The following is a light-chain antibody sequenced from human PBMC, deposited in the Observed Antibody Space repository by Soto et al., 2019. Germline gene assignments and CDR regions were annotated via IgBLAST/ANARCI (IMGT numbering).Light chain of an antibody. V-gene: IGLV1-47*01. CDR3: AAWDDSLNGVV. CDR1: TSNIGINF. Sequence: QSVLTQPPSASGTPGQRVTISCSGSTSNIGINFVYWYQQLPGTAPKLLIYMNDQRPSGVPDRFSGSKSGTSASLAISGLRSEDEADYFCAAWDDSLNGVVFGGGTQLTVL. CDR2: MND. J-gene: IGLJ2*01.